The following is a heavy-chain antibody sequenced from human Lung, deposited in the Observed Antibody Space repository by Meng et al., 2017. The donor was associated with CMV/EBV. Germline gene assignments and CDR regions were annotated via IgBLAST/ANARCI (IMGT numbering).Heavy chain of an antibody. Sequence: SVKVSXKASGYTFTGYYMHWVRQAPGQGLEWMGWINPNSGGTNYAQKFQGRVTMTRDTSISTAYMELSRLRSDDTAVYYCARDEYQLPPTENWCEPWGQGTXVTVSS. CDR2: INPNSGGT. J-gene: IGHJ5*02. V-gene: IGHV1-2*02. CDR3: ARDEYQLPPTENWCEP. D-gene: IGHD2-2*01. CDR1: GYTFTGYY.